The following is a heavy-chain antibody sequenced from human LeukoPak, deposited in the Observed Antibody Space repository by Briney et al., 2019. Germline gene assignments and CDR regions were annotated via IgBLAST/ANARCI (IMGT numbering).Heavy chain of an antibody. V-gene: IGHV4-61*02. D-gene: IGHD3-22*01. CDR1: GGSISSGSYY. CDR2: IYTSGST. J-gene: IGHJ6*03. CDR3: ARVRGSGYFGYYYYMDV. Sequence: PSETLSLTCTVSGGSISSGSYYWSWIRQPAGKGLEWIGRIYTSGSTNYNPSLKSRVTISVDTSKNQFSLKLSSVTAADTAVYYCARVRGSGYFGYYYYMDVWGKGTTVTISS.